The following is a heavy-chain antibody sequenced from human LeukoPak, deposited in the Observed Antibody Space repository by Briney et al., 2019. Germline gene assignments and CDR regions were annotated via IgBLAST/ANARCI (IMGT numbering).Heavy chain of an antibody. CDR3: ARAPPNYDYRANWFDP. CDR1: GFTFSSYW. Sequence: PGGSLRLSCAASGFTFSSYWMSWVRQAPGKGLEWVANIKQDGSEKYYVDSVKGRFTISRDNAQNSLYLQMNSLRAEDTAVYYCARAPPNYDYRANWFDPWGQGTLVTVSS. V-gene: IGHV3-7*01. CDR2: IKQDGSEK. D-gene: IGHD3-16*01. J-gene: IGHJ5*02.